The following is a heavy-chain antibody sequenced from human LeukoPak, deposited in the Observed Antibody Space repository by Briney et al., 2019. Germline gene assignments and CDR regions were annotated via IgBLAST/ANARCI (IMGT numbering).Heavy chain of an antibody. CDR1: GGSISSSSYY. CDR2: IYYSGST. CDR3: ARGITIFGVVIRPSAYMDV. J-gene: IGHJ6*03. D-gene: IGHD3-3*01. Sequence: SETLSLTCTVSGGSISSSSYYWGWIRQPPGKGLEWIGSIYYSGSTYYNPSLKSRVTISVDTSKNQFSLKLSSVTAADTAVYYCARGITIFGVVIRPSAYMDVWGKGTTVTVSS. V-gene: IGHV4-39*07.